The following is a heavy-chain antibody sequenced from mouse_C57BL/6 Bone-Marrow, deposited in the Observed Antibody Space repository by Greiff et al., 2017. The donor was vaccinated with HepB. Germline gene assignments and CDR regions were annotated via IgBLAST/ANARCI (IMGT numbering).Heavy chain of an antibody. CDR2: IDPSDSYT. J-gene: IGHJ2*01. CDR3: ARPTYSNYYFDY. Sequence: QVQLQQSGAELVMPGASVKLSCKASGYTFTSYWMHWVKQRPGQGLEWIGEIDPSDSYTNYNQKFKGKSTLTVDKSSSTAYMQLSSLTSEDSAVYYCARPTYSNYYFDYWGQGTTLTVSS. CDR1: GYTFTSYW. V-gene: IGHV1-69*01. D-gene: IGHD2-5*01.